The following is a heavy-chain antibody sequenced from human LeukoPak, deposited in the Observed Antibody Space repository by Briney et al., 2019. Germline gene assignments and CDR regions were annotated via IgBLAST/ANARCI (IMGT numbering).Heavy chain of an antibody. D-gene: IGHD3-10*01. Sequence: SETLSLTCTVSGGSLSSSSYYWGWIRQPPGKGLEWIGSIYYSGSTYYNPSLKSRVTISVDTSKNQFSLKLSSVTAADTAVYYCARNTYYYGSGSKYYYYMDVWGKGTTVTISS. CDR3: ARNTYYYGSGSKYYYYMDV. CDR1: GGSLSSSSYY. V-gene: IGHV4-39*01. J-gene: IGHJ6*03. CDR2: IYYSGST.